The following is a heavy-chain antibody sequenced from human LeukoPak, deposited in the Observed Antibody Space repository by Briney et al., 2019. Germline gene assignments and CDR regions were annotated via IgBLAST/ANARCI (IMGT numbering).Heavy chain of an antibody. Sequence: SVKVSCKASVGTFSTYAINWLRQAPGQGLEWMGGIIPSFGTADYAQKFQGRVTITADDSTSTAYMELRSLMSEDTAVYYCAREREITMVRGVVYYFDFRGQGTLVTVSS. CDR1: VGTFSTYA. V-gene: IGHV1-69*13. CDR3: AREREITMVRGVVYYFDF. CDR2: IIPSFGTA. J-gene: IGHJ4*02. D-gene: IGHD3-10*01.